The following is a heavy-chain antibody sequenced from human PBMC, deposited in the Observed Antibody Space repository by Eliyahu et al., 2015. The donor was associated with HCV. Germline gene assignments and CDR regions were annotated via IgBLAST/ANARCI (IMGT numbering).Heavy chain of an antibody. D-gene: IGHD3-3*01. Sequence: EVQLVESGGGLVKPGGSXRLSCAASGFTFSSYSRNWVRQAPGKGLEWVSSISSSSSYIYYADSVKGRFTISRDNAKNSLYLQMNSLRAEDTAVYYCARFDPIFGVFQAFDAFDIWGQGTMVTVSS. CDR3: ARFDPIFGVFQAFDAFDI. J-gene: IGHJ3*02. CDR2: ISSSSSYI. CDR1: GFTFSSYS. V-gene: IGHV3-21*01.